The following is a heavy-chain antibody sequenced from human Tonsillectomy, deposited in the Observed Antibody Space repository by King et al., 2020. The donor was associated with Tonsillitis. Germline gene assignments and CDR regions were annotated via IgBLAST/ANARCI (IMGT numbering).Heavy chain of an antibody. D-gene: IGHD3-10*01. CDR1: GYSFTSYW. V-gene: IGHV5-51*01. CDR3: ARLKAGRGGPDAFDI. Sequence: DEQLVQSGAEVKKPGESLKISCKGSGYSFTSYWIGWVRQMPGKGLEWMGIIYPGDSGSRYSPSFQGQVTISADKSISTAYLQWSSLKASDTARYYGARLKAGRGGPDAFDIWGQGTMVTVSS. CDR2: IYPGDSGS. J-gene: IGHJ3*02.